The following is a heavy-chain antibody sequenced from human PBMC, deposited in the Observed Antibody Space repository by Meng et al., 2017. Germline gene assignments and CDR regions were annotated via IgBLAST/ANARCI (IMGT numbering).Heavy chain of an antibody. CDR1: GYTFTSYD. Sequence: ASVKVSCKASGYTFTSYDINWVRQATGQGLEWMGWMNPNSGNTGYAQKFQGRVTMTRNTSISTAYMELSSLRSEDTAVYYCARDTTPRYSGSYYFDYWGQGTPVTVSS. CDR2: MNPNSGNT. J-gene: IGHJ4*02. CDR3: ARDTTPRYSGSYYFDY. V-gene: IGHV1-8*01. D-gene: IGHD1-26*01.